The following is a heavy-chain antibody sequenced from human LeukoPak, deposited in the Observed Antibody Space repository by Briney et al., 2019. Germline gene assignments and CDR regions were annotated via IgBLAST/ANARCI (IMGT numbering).Heavy chain of an antibody. Sequence: SETLSLTCTVSGGSISSYCWSWIRQPPGKGLEWIGYIYYSGSTNYNPSLKSRVTISVDTSKNQFSLKLSSVTAADTAVYYCARLFRAKRRDGYKYAFDIWGQGTMVTVSS. CDR3: ARLFRAKRRDGYKYAFDI. D-gene: IGHD5-24*01. J-gene: IGHJ3*02. V-gene: IGHV4-59*08. CDR2: IYYSGST. CDR1: GGSISSYC.